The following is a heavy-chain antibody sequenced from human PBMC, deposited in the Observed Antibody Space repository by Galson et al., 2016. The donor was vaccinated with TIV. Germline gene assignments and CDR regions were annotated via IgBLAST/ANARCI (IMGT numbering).Heavy chain of an antibody. D-gene: IGHD3-9*01. CDR3: AKKRYFDGVFDP. CDR2: VDPLTGDT. V-gene: IGHV1-8*01. J-gene: IGHJ5*02. CDR1: GYRFITDD. Sequence: SVKVSCKASGYRFITDDFNWLRQATGQGLEWMGRVDPLTGDTVYAQKFQGRVTMTRNLSINTAYMEISSLRFDDTAVYFCAKKRYFDGVFDPWGLGTLVAVSS.